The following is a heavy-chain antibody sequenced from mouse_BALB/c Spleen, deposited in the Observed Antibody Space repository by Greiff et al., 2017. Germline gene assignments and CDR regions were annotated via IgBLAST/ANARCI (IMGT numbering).Heavy chain of an antibody. J-gene: IGHJ2*01. CDR2: ISSGGST. D-gene: IGHD2-1*01. CDR3: ARVYYGNYYFDY. CDR1: GFTFSSYA. V-gene: IGHV5-6-5*01. Sequence: EVQLVESGGGLVKPGGSLKLSCAASGFTFSSYAMSWVRQTPEKRLEWVASISSGGSTYYPDSVKGRFTISRDNARNILYLQMSSLRSEDTAMYYCARVYYGNYYFDYWGQGTTLTVSS.